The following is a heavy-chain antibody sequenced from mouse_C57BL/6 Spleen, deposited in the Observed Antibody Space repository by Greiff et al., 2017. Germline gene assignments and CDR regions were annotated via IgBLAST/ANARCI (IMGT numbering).Heavy chain of an antibody. Sequence: VKLVESGPGMVKPSQSLSLTCTVTGYSITSGYDWHWIRHFPGNKLEWMGYISYSGSTNYNPSLKSRISITHDTSKNHFFLKLNSVTTEDTATYYCARDDGYYKFAYWGQGTLVTVSA. V-gene: IGHV3-1*01. CDR1: GYSITSGYD. CDR2: ISYSGST. J-gene: IGHJ3*01. D-gene: IGHD2-3*01. CDR3: ARDDGYYKFAY.